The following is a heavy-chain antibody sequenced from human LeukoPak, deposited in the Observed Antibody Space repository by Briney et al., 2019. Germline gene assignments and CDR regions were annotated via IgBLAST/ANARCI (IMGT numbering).Heavy chain of an antibody. CDR3: ARGSGCSGYDY. Sequence: SETLSLTCAVYGGSFSGYYWSWIRQPPGKGLEWIGEINHSGSTNYNPSLKSRVTISVDTSENQFSLKLSSVTAADTAVYYCARGSGCSGYDYCGQGTLVTVSS. D-gene: IGHD3-22*01. CDR2: INHSGST. CDR1: GGSFSGYY. J-gene: IGHJ4*02. V-gene: IGHV4-34*01.